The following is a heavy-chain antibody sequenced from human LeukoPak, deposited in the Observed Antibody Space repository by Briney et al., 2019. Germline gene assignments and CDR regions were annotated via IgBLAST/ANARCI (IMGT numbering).Heavy chain of an antibody. CDR1: GGSISSYY. CDR3: ARQYYYDGSGPFQH. Sequence: PSETLSLTCTVSGGSISSYYWSWIRQPAGKGLEWIGRIYTSGSTNYNPSLKSRVTMSVDTSKNQFSLKLSSVTAADKAVYYCARQYYYDGSGPFQHWGQGTLVTVSS. J-gene: IGHJ1*01. D-gene: IGHD3-22*01. CDR2: IYTSGST. V-gene: IGHV4-4*07.